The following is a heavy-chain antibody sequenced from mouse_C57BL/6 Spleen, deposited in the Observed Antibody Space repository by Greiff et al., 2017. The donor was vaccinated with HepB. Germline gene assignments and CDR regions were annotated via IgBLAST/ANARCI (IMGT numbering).Heavy chain of an antibody. CDR2: IYPRSGNT. CDR1: GYTFTSYG. V-gene: IGHV1-81*01. Sequence: QVHVKQSGAELARPGASVKLSCKASGYTFTSYGISWVKQRTGQGLEWIGEIYPRSGNTYYNEKFKGKATLTADKSSSTAYMELRSLTSEDSAVYFCARYPPDPYDYDWGFDYWGQGTTLTVSS. CDR3: ARYPPDPYDYDWGFDY. J-gene: IGHJ2*01. D-gene: IGHD2-4*01.